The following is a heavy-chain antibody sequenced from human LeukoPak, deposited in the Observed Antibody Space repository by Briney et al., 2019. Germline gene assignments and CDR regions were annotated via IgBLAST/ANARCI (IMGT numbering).Heavy chain of an antibody. CDR3: ARPQQQLVLDAFDI. CDR2: IYYSGST. V-gene: IGHV4-59*08. Sequence: SETLSLTCTVSGGSISSYYWSWIRQPPGKGLEWIGYIYYSGSTNYNPSLKSRVTISVDTSKNQFSLKLSSVTAADTAVYYCARPQQQLVLDAFDIWGQGTMVTVSS. CDR1: GGSISSYY. D-gene: IGHD6-13*01. J-gene: IGHJ3*02.